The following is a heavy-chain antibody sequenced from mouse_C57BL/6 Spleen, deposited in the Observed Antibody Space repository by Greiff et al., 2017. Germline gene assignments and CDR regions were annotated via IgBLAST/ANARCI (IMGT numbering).Heavy chain of an antibody. CDR3: AEGTAQATDFDY. Sequence: QVQLKESGAELVKPGASVKISCKASGYAFSSYWMNWVKQRPGKGLEWIGQIYPGDGATNYNGKFKGKATLTADKSSSTAYMQLSSLTSEDSAVYFCAEGTAQATDFDYWGQGTTLTVSS. V-gene: IGHV1-80*01. CDR1: GYAFSSYW. D-gene: IGHD3-2*02. J-gene: IGHJ2*01. CDR2: IYPGDGAT.